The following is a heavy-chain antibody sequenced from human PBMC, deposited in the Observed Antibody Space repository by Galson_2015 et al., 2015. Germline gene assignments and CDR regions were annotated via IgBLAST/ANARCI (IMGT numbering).Heavy chain of an antibody. CDR2: ISWNGGSI. CDR3: AKDIGEGAAVTGVHY. Sequence: SLRLSCAASGFNFDDYAMHWVRHAPGKGLEWVSRISWNGGSIGYADSVKGRFAISRDNAKNSLYLQMNSLRAEDTALYYCAKDIGEGAAVTGVHYWGQGTLVTVSS. CDR1: GFNFDDYA. J-gene: IGHJ4*02. D-gene: IGHD6-19*01. V-gene: IGHV3-9*01.